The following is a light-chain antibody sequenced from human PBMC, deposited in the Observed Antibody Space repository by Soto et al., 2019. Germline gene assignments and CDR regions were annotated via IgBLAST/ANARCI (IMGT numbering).Light chain of an antibody. Sequence: EIVLTQSPGTLSLSPGERATLSCRASQSVSSSYLAGYQQKPGQAPRLLIYGASSRATGIPDKFSGSGSGTDFTLTSSRVEPADFAVYYCQQYGSSQYTFGQGTKLEIK. CDR2: GAS. J-gene: IGKJ2*01. V-gene: IGKV3-20*01. CDR1: QSVSSSY. CDR3: QQYGSSQYT.